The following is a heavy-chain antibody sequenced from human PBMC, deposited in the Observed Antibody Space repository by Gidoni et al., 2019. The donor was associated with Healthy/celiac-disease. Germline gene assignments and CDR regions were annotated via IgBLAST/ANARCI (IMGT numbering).Heavy chain of an antibody. Sequence: EVQLVESGGGLVQPGRSLRLSCAASGFTFDDYAMHWVRQAPGKGLEWVSGISWNSGSIGYADSVKGRFTISRDNAKNSLYLQMNSLRAEDTALYYCAKDNCGGDCYPDYWGQGTLVTVSS. D-gene: IGHD2-21*02. CDR1: GFTFDDYA. J-gene: IGHJ4*02. V-gene: IGHV3-9*01. CDR2: ISWNSGSI. CDR3: AKDNCGGDCYPDY.